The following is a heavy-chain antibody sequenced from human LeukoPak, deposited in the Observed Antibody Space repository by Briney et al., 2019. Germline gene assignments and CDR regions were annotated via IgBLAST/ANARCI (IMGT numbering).Heavy chain of an antibody. Sequence: SETLSLTCSVSGGSISKSSYYWGWIRQPPGKGLEWIGSIYHSGSSHYNPSLKSRATISVDTSKNQFSLKLSSVTAADTAVYYCARGLGGSGDYAGGDYWGQGTLVTVSS. CDR1: GGSISKSSYY. D-gene: IGHD4-17*01. CDR3: ARGLGGSGDYAGGDY. V-gene: IGHV4-39*01. J-gene: IGHJ4*02. CDR2: IYHSGSS.